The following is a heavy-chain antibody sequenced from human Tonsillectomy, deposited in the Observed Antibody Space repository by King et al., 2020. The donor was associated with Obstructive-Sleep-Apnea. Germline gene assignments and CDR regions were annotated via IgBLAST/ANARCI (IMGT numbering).Heavy chain of an antibody. D-gene: IGHD5-18*01. CDR3: AKDGGLIQLWSYFDY. J-gene: IGHJ4*02. Sequence: VQLVESGGGVVQPGRSLRLSCAASGFTFSSYGMHWVRPAPGKGVGGGGVISYDGSNKYYADSVKGRFTISRDNSKNTLYLQMNSLRTEETAVYYCAKDGGLIQLWSYFDYWGQGSLVTVSS. CDR1: GFTFSSYG. CDR2: ISYDGSNK. V-gene: IGHV3-30*18.